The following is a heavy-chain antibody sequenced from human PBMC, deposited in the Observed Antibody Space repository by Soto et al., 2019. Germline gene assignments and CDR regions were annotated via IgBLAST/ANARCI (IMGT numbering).Heavy chain of an antibody. J-gene: IGHJ5*02. D-gene: IGHD3-16*01. CDR2: VDPDDGEA. Sequence: QVQLVQSGAEVKKPGASVKVSCKDSGYTLMKLSMHWVRQAAGKGLEWMGGVDPDDGEAVYAQKSQGRVTMTEDTSADTSYMELSSLRSDDTAVYYCTTGHVRLDGSSTFEPWGQGTLVTVSS. CDR1: GYTLMKLS. V-gene: IGHV1-24*01. CDR3: TTGHVRLDGSSTFEP.